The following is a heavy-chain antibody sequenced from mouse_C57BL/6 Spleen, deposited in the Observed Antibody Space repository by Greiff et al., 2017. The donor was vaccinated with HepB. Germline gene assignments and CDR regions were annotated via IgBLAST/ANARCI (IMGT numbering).Heavy chain of an antibody. CDR3: ARGRYYGLDY. J-gene: IGHJ2*01. V-gene: IGHV1-52*01. CDR2: IDPSDSET. D-gene: IGHD2-1*01. CDR1: GYTFTSYW. Sequence: VQLQQPGAELVRPGSSVKLSCKASGYTFTSYWMHWVKQRPIQGLEWIGNIDPSDSETHYNQKFKDKATLTVDKSSSTAYMQLSSLTSEDSAVYYCARGRYYGLDYWGQGTTLTVSS.